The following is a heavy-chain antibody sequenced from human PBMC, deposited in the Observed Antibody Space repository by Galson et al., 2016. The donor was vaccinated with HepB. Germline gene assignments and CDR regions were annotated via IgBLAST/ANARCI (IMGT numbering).Heavy chain of an antibody. CDR3: ARDMSTTGEYYYHY. D-gene: IGHD3-10*01. CDR1: GFIFNSYS. J-gene: IGHJ4*02. CDR2: ISSSSNSM. Sequence: SLRLSCAASGFIFNSYSMNWVRQAPGKGLEWISYISSSSNSMYYADSVKGRFTISRDNAKNSLYLQMNSLRDEDTAVYYCARDMSTTGEYYYHYWGQGTLVTVSS. V-gene: IGHV3-48*02.